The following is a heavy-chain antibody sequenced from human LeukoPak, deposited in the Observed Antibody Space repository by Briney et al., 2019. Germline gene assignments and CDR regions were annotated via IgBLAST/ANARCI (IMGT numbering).Heavy chain of an antibody. Sequence: SETLSLTCTVSGGSISSYYWSWIRQPAGKGLEWIGRIYTSGSTNYNPSLKSRVTMSVDTSKNQFSLKLSSVTAADTAVYYCARDLLGYCSGGSCYNWFDPWGQGTLVTVSS. J-gene: IGHJ5*02. CDR3: ARDLLGYCSGGSCYNWFDP. V-gene: IGHV4-4*07. CDR1: GGSISSYY. D-gene: IGHD2-15*01. CDR2: IYTSGST.